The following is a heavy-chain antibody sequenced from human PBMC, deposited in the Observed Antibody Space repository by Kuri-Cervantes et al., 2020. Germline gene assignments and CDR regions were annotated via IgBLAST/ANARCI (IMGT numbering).Heavy chain of an antibody. CDR3: ARFGSN. CDR1: GFTFSSYE. J-gene: IGHJ4*02. Sequence: GESLKISCAASGFTFSSYEMNWVRQAPGKGLVWVSRINSDGSSTSYADSVQGRFTISRDNAKNTLYLQMNSLRAEDTAVYHCARFGSNWGQGTLVTVSS. D-gene: IGHD3-10*01. CDR2: INSDGSST. V-gene: IGHV3-74*01.